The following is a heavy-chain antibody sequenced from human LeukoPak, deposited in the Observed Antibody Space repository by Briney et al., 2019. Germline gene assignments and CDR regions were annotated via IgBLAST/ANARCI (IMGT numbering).Heavy chain of an antibody. D-gene: IGHD5-24*01. J-gene: IGHJ5*02. CDR1: GFTFSSYG. CDR3: ARNRRDGCNSYWFDP. V-gene: IGHV3-33*01. CDR2: IWYDGSNK. Sequence: PGGSLRLSCAASGFTFSSYGMHWVRQAPGKGLEWVEVIWYDGSNKYYADSVKGRFTISRDNSKNTLYLQMNSLRAEDTAVYYCARNRRDGCNSYWFDPWGQGTLVTVSS.